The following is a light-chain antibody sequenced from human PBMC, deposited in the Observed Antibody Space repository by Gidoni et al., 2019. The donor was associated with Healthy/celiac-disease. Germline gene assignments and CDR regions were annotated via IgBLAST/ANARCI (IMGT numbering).Light chain of an antibody. J-gene: IGKJ4*01. CDR1: QSISSY. V-gene: IGKV1-39*01. CDR2: SAS. CDR3: QQSYSTPLT. Sequence: DIQLTQAPSSMSASVGDRVTITCLVSQSISSYLNWYQQKPGKAPKLLIYSASTWQCGVPPRFSGSGSGTDFTLTISSLQPEDVAIYYCQQSYSTPLTFGGGTKVEIK.